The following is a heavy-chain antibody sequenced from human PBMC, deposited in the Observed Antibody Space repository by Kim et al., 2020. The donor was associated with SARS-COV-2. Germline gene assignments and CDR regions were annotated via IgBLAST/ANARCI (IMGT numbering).Heavy chain of an antibody. Sequence: SVKVSCKASGGTFSSYAISWVRQAPGQGLEWMGGIIPIFGTANYAQKFQGRVTITADESTSTAYMELSSLRSEDTAVYYCARGRELELGRRHPPDYWGQGTLVTVSS. CDR3: ARGRELELGRRHPPDY. D-gene: IGHD1-7*01. J-gene: IGHJ4*02. CDR2: IIPIFGTA. V-gene: IGHV1-69*13. CDR1: GGTFSSYA.